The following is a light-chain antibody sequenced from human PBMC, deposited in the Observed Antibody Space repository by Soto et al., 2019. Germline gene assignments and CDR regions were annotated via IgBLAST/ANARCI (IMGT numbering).Light chain of an antibody. V-gene: IGLV2-14*01. CDR2: DVS. J-gene: IGLJ1*01. CDR3: SSYTSSSTLDV. CDR1: SSDVGSYNY. Sequence: QSALTQPASVSGSPGQSITISCTGTSSDVGSYNYVSWYQQHPGKAPKLMIYDVSNRPSGVSNRFSGSKSGNTASLTISGLQAEDEADYYCSSYTSSSTLDVFGTGTKVTV.